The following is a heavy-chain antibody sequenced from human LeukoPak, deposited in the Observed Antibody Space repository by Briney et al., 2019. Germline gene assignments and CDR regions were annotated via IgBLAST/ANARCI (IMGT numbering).Heavy chain of an antibody. D-gene: IGHD3-22*01. CDR3: ASDRVVADY. V-gene: IGHV1-2*02. CDR1: GYTFTDYY. Sequence: ASVKVSCKASGYTFTDYYIHWVRQAPGQGFEWMGWINPTTGGTKYARKFQGRVTLTRDTSITAVYMELSRLRSDDTAVYYCASDRVVADYWGQGTLVTVSS. CDR2: INPTTGGT. J-gene: IGHJ4*02.